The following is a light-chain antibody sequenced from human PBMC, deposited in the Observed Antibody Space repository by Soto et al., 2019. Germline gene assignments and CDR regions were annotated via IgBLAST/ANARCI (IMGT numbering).Light chain of an antibody. CDR1: SSDVGANNY. CDR2: EVT. V-gene: IGLV2-8*01. Sequence: QSALTQPPSASGSPGQWVTISCTGTSSDVGANNYVSWYQQHPGKAPKLMIYEVTKRPSGVPDPFSGSKSGNTASLTVSGLQAEDESDYYYSSYAGTNRVFGTGTKVTVL. CDR3: SSYAGTNRV. J-gene: IGLJ1*01.